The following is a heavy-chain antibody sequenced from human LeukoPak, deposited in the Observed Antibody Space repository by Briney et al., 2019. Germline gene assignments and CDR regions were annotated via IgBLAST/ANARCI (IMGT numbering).Heavy chain of an antibody. D-gene: IGHD6-13*01. CDR3: ARDRWASSSWYGINYYYYGMDV. Sequence: GSVKVSCKASGYTFTGDYMHWVRQAPGQGLEWMGWINPNSGGTNYAQKFQGRVTMTRDTSISTAYMELSRLRSDDTAVYYCARDRWASSSWYGINYYYYGMDVWGQGTTVTVSS. J-gene: IGHJ6*02. CDR2: INPNSGGT. V-gene: IGHV1-2*02. CDR1: GYTFTGDY.